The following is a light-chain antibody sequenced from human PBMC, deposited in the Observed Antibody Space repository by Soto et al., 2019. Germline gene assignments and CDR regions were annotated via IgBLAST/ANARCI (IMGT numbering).Light chain of an antibody. J-gene: IGLJ1*01. CDR1: NIGSKS. CDR2: DDS. Sequence: SYELTQPPSVSVAPGQTARITCGGNNIGSKSVHWYRQKPGQAPVLVVCDDSVRPSGIPERFSGSNSGNTATLTISRVEAGDEDDYYCQVWDSRSDHYVFGAGTKLTVL. CDR3: QVWDSRSDHYV. V-gene: IGLV3-21*02.